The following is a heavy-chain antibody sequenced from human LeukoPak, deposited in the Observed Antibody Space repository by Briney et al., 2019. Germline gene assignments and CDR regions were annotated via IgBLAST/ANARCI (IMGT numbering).Heavy chain of an antibody. D-gene: IGHD3-16*02. CDR2: IFYGGST. V-gene: IGHV4-59*01. J-gene: IGHJ4*02. CDR3: TRVSIRGYSDY. CDR1: GGSISSYY. Sequence: SPSETLSLTCTVSGGSISSYYWSWIRQPPGKGLEWIGYIFYGGSTKYNPSLKSRVSISVDMSRSQFSLKLNSVTAADTAMYYCTRVSIRGYSDYWGQGTLVTVSS.